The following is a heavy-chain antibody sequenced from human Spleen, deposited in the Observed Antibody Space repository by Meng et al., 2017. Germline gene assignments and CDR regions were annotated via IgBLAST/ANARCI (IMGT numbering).Heavy chain of an antibody. CDR3: ARRKISMSRGVIIPSDYGLDV. V-gene: IGHV1-2*02. CDR2: INPNSGGT. Sequence: ASVKVSCKACRYTFTGYYMHWVRQAPGQGLEWMGWINPNSGGTNCSQKFQGGVTMTRDTSISTAYMELSRLRSDDTAVFYCARRKISMSRGVIIPSDYGLDVWGQGTTVTVSS. D-gene: IGHD3-10*01. CDR1: RYTFTGYY. J-gene: IGHJ6*02.